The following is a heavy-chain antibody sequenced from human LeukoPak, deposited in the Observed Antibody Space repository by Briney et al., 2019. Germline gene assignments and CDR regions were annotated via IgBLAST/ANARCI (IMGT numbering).Heavy chain of an antibody. J-gene: IGHJ4*02. D-gene: IGHD3-16*01. CDR3: AKGLGYFDY. CDR1: GFTFSSYG. Sequence: PVGSLRLSCAASGFTFSSYGMHWVRQAPGKGLEWVAVIWYDGSNKYYADSVKGRFTISRDNSKNMLYLQMNSLRADDTAVYYCAKGLGYFDYWGQGTLVTVSS. CDR2: IWYDGSNK. V-gene: IGHV3-33*06.